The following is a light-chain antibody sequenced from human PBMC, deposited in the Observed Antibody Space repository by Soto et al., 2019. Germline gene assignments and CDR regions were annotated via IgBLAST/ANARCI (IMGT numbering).Light chain of an antibody. J-gene: IGKJ2*01. CDR2: AAS. V-gene: IGKV3-20*01. Sequence: EIVLTQSPGTLSLSPGERAILSCRASQSVSSNYLAWYQQKPGQAPRLLIYAASSRATGIPDRFSGSGSGTDFTLTISRLEPEDFAVYYCQQYGSSPPLYTFGQGTKLEIK. CDR3: QQYGSSPPLYT. CDR1: QSVSSNY.